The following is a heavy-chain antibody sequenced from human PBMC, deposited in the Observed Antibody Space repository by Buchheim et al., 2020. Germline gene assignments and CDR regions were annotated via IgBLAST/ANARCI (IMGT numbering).Heavy chain of an antibody. J-gene: IGHJ5*02. CDR1: GFTFSDYY. CDR3: ARDWYYSSGWEPHPARGWFDP. D-gene: IGHD6-19*01. V-gene: IGHV3-11*01. Sequence: VQLVESGGGLVQPGGSLRLSCAASGFTFSDYYMSWIRQAPGKGLEWVSYISSSGSTIYYADSVKGRFTISRDNAKNSLYLQMNSLRAEDTAVYYCARDWYYSSGWEPHPARGWFDPWGQGTL. CDR2: ISSSGSTI.